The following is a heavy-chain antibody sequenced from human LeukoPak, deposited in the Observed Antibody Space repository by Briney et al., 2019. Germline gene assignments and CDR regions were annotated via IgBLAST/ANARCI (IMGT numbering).Heavy chain of an antibody. CDR3: ARSNSGWDAFDV. D-gene: IGHD6-19*01. CDR2: INAGNGNT. CDR1: GYTFTSYA. V-gene: IGHV1-3*01. Sequence: ASVKASCKASGYTFTSYAMHWVRQAPGQRLEWMGWINAGNGNTKYSQRFQGRVTITRDTSASTAYMELSSLRSEDTAVYYCARSNSGWDAFDVWDQGTMVTVSS. J-gene: IGHJ3*01.